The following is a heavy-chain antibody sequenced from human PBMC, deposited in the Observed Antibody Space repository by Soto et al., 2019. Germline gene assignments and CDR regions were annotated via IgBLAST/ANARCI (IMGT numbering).Heavy chain of an antibody. D-gene: IGHD3-10*01. CDR2: INPNGGST. Sequence: QVQLVQSGAEVKNPGASVTVSCRASGYTFTSYYIHWVRQAPGQGLEWMAIINPNGGSTNYAQRFQGRVTVTSDTSTSIVYMELSSLRSEDTAVYYCSRGLGSGDYWGQGTLVTVSS. CDR1: GYTFTSYY. CDR3: SRGLGSGDY. V-gene: IGHV1-46*03. J-gene: IGHJ4*02.